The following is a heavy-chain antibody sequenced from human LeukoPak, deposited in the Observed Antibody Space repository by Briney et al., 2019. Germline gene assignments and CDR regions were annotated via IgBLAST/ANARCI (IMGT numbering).Heavy chain of an antibody. V-gene: IGHV3-66*01. Sequence: PGGSLRLSCAASGFTVSSNYMSWVRQAPGKGLEWVSVIYTGGSTYYADSVKGRFTISRDNSKNTLYLQMNSLRAEDTAVYYCARVGYTSGWFRNSGQGTLLTVSS. CDR2: IYTGGST. CDR1: GFTVSSNY. D-gene: IGHD6-19*01. CDR3: ARVGYTSGWFRN. J-gene: IGHJ4*02.